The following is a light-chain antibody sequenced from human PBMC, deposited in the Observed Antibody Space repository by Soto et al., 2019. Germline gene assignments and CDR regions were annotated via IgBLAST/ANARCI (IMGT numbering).Light chain of an antibody. V-gene: IGKV1-9*01. CDR3: QQLNSYVFT. Sequence: DIQLTQSPSFLSASVGDRVTISCRASQDVSRFLAWYQQKPGKAPNLLIYAASTLQSGVPSRFSGSGPGTEFTRTISSLQPEDFATYYCQQLNSYVFTFGLGTKVDIK. CDR2: AAS. CDR1: QDVSRF. J-gene: IGKJ3*01.